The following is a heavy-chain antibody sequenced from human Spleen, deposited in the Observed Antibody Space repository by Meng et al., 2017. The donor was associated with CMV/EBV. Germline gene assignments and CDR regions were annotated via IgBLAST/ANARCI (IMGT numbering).Heavy chain of an antibody. CDR2: IRYGGSNQ. Sequence: GESLKISCAASGFIFSSYGMHWVRQAPGKGLEWVAFIRYGGSNQDYADSVKGRFTISRDNSKSTLYLQMNSLRAEDTAVYYCAKDGYSSGWGYFASWGQGTLVTVSS. CDR1: GFIFSSYG. D-gene: IGHD6-19*01. CDR3: AKDGYSSGWGYFAS. V-gene: IGHV3-30*02. J-gene: IGHJ4*02.